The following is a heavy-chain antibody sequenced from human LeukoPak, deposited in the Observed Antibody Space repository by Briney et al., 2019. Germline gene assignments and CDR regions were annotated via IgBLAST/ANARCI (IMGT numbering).Heavy chain of an antibody. D-gene: IGHD5-24*01. V-gene: IGHV3-48*03. CDR2: ISSSGSTI. CDR1: GFTFSSYE. CDR3: ARDRDGYNYGFDY. Sequence: GGSLRLSCAASGFTFSSYEMNWVRQAPGKGLEWVSYISSSGSTIYYADSVKGRFTISRDNAKNSLYLQMNSLRAEDTAVYYCARDRDGYNYGFDYWGRGTLVTVSS. J-gene: IGHJ4*02.